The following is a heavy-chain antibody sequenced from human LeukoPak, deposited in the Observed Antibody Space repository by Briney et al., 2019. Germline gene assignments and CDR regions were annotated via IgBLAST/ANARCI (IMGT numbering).Heavy chain of an antibody. D-gene: IGHD6-6*01. CDR3: AKDSSTSNPYYGMDV. J-gene: IGHJ6*02. CDR2: ISYDGSNK. CDR1: GFTFSSYG. Sequence: PGRSLRLSCAASGFTFSSYGIHWVRQAPGKGLEWVAIISYDGSNKYYADSVKGRFTISRDNSKDTLFLQMSTLRTEDTAVYYCAKDSSTSNPYYGMDVWGQGTPVTVSS. V-gene: IGHV3-30*18.